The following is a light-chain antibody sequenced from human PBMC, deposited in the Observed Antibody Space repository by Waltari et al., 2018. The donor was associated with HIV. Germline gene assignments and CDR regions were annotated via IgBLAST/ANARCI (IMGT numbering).Light chain of an antibody. Sequence: DVQMTQSPSPLSASVGDRVALTCRASQIINNWLAWYQQKPGRPPKLIIYKTSNLESGVPARFIGSGSGAEFTLTIDGLQPDDFATYFCQQYNSHSYTFGQGTRLDI. V-gene: IGKV1-5*03. CDR2: KTS. CDR1: QIINNW. J-gene: IGKJ2*01. CDR3: QQYNSHSYT.